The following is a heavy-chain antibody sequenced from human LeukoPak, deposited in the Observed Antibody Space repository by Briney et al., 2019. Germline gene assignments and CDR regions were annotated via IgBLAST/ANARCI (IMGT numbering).Heavy chain of an antibody. Sequence: SETLSLTCTVSGGSISSYYWSWIRQPPGKGLEWIGYIYYSGSTNYNPSLKSRVTISVDTSKNQFSLKLSSVTAADTAVYYCARHNGRSRWKPFDPWGQGTLVTVSS. CDR1: GGSISSYY. D-gene: IGHD4-23*01. CDR3: ARHNGRSRWKPFDP. J-gene: IGHJ5*02. V-gene: IGHV4-59*08. CDR2: IYYSGST.